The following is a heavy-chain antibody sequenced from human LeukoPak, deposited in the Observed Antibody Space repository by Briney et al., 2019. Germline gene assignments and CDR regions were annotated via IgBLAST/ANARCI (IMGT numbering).Heavy chain of an antibody. V-gene: IGHV3-9*01. CDR2: ISWNSGSI. CDR1: GFTFDDYA. D-gene: IGHD3-16*01. CDR3: VKGTQMIRPVTYFDY. J-gene: IGHJ4*02. Sequence: GGSLRLSCVASGFTFDDYAMYWVRQAPGKGLEWVSGISWNSGSIGYADSVKGRFTISRDNAKNSLYLQMNSLGPEDTALYHCVKGTQMIRPVTYFDYWGQGTLVTVSS.